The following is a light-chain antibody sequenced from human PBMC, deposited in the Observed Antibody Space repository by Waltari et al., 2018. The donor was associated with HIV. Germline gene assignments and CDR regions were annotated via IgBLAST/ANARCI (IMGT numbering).Light chain of an antibody. J-gene: IGKJ4*01. CDR2: GAS. CDR1: QGINQY. Sequence: DIQMTQSPSSMSASVGDRVTITCRASQGINQYLAWFQHKSGKAPKSLIYGASSLQAGVPSKFNGSGSGTDFTLTINSLQPEDIATYYCQQYSSYPLTFGGGTTVEIK. V-gene: IGKV1-16*02. CDR3: QQYSSYPLT.